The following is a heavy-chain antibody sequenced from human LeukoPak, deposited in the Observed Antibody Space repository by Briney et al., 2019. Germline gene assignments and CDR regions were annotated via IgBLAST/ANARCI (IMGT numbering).Heavy chain of an antibody. V-gene: IGHV4-61*02. D-gene: IGHD6-6*01. Sequence: SETLSLTCTVSGGSISSGSYYWSWIRQPAGKGLEWIGRIYTSGSTNYNPSLKSRVTISVDTSKNQFSLKLSSVTAADTAVYYCARDAYGSSSGDPSLEPEAQHYWGQGTLVTVSS. CDR2: IYTSGST. J-gene: IGHJ4*02. CDR3: ARDAYGSSSGDPSLEPEAQHY. CDR1: GGSISSGSYY.